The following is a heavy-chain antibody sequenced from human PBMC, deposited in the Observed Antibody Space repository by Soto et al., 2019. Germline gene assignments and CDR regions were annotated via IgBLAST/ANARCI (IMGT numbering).Heavy chain of an antibody. D-gene: IGHD2-2*01. CDR1: EFTFSTHA. Sequence: EVQLLESGGGLVQPGGSLRLSCAASEFTFSTHAMTWVRQAPGKGLEWVSSISGSGGSTYYADSVKGRFTLSRDNSKNTLYLQMNSLRAEDAAVYSCAKAGYCISTSCYFPFDYWGQGTLVTVSS. J-gene: IGHJ4*02. CDR2: ISGSGGST. V-gene: IGHV3-23*01. CDR3: AKAGYCISTSCYFPFDY.